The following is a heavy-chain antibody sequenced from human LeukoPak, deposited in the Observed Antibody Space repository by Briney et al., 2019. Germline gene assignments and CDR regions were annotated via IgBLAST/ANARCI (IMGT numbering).Heavy chain of an antibody. Sequence: GGSLRLSCVVSGFTFSSYAMHWVRQAPGKGLEYVSAISTNGGSTYYANSVKGRFTISRDNSKNTLYLQMGSLRAEDMAVYYCARGPYPLRYGMDVWGQGTTVTVSS. CDR3: ARGPYPLRYGMDV. CDR1: GFTFSSYA. CDR2: ISTNGGST. J-gene: IGHJ6*02. V-gene: IGHV3-64*01.